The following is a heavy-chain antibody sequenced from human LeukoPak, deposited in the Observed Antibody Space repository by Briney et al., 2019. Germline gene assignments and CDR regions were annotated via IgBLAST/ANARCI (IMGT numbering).Heavy chain of an antibody. J-gene: IGHJ4*01. V-gene: IGHV3-23*01. CDR1: GFTFSNSA. CDR3: AKGIYSSGWSYFDY. D-gene: IGHD6-19*01. Sequence: PGGSLRLSCAASGFTFSNSAMSWVRQAPGKGLEWVSTLSGSGSTTYYADSVKGRFTISRDNSKNTLYLQMNSLRAEDTAVYYCAKGIYSSGWSYFDYWGHGTLVTVSS. CDR2: LSGSGSTT.